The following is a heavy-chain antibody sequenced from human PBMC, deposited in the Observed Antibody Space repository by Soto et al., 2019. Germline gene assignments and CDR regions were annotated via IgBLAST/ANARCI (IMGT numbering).Heavy chain of an antibody. CDR1: GGSIGSYY. V-gene: IGHV4-59*01. Sequence: SETLSLTCTAPGGSIGSYYWSWIRQPPGKGLEWIGYIYYRGSTNYNPSLKRRGNISGDNSNNQFSLKLSSVTAADTAVYYCARNMWSSGYYFDYWGQGTLVTSPQ. D-gene: IGHD2-21*01. J-gene: IGHJ4*02. CDR3: ARNMWSSGYYFDY. CDR2: IYYRGST.